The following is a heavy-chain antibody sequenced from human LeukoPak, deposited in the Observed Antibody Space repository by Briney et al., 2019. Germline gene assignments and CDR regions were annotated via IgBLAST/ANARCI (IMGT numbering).Heavy chain of an antibody. J-gene: IGHJ3*02. Sequence: ASVKVSCKVSGYTLSDLAMHWVRQAPGKGLGWMGGLHPEDGEAIYAQPLQGRVTMTEDTSTDTAYMELSSLRSEDTAVYYCATRNFGDYGAFDIWGQGTMVTVSS. V-gene: IGHV1-24*01. CDR2: LHPEDGEA. CDR3: ATRNFGDYGAFDI. CDR1: GYTLSDLA. D-gene: IGHD4-17*01.